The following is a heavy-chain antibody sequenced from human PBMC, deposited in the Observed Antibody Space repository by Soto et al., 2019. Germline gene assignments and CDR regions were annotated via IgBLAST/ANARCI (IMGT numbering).Heavy chain of an antibody. CDR1: GFTFNNYA. V-gene: IGHV3-23*01. Sequence: EVQLLESGGGLVQPGGSLRLSCAASGFTFNNYAMTWVRQAPGKGLEWVSTISGSDGSTYYADSVKGRFTISRDNSKNALYLQMSSLRAEDTALYYCVKDWTGDTCPCMDVWVQGTTVTVSS. J-gene: IGHJ6*01. CDR3: VKDWTGDTCPCMDV. CDR2: ISGSDGST. D-gene: IGHD2-8*02.